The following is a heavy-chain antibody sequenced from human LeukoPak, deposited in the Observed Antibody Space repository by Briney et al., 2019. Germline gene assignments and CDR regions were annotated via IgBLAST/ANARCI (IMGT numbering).Heavy chain of an antibody. Sequence: SETLSLTCAVYGGSFSGYYWSWIRQPPGKGLEWIWEINHSGSTNYNPSLKSRVTISVDTSKNQFSLKLSSVTAADTAVYYCARRVISWYYFDYWGQGTLVTVSS. CDR2: INHSGST. CDR3: ARRVISWYYFDY. D-gene: IGHD3-10*01. V-gene: IGHV4-34*01. J-gene: IGHJ4*02. CDR1: GGSFSGYY.